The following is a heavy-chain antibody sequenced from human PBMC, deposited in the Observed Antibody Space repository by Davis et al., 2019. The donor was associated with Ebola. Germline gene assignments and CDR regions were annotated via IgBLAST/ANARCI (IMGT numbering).Heavy chain of an antibody. CDR2: IYYSGST. V-gene: IGHV4-59*01. CDR1: GGSISSYY. J-gene: IGHJ4*02. Sequence: MPSETLSLTCTVSGGSISSYYWNWIRQPPGKGLEWIGYIYYSGSTNYNPSLKSRVTISVDTSNNQFSLSLNSVTAADTAVYYCAREDASSTSADYWGQGILVTVSS. CDR3: AREDASSTSADY. D-gene: IGHD2-15*01.